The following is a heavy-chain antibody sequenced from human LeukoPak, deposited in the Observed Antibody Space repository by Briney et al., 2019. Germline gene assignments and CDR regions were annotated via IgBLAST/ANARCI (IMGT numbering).Heavy chain of an antibody. J-gene: IGHJ5*02. D-gene: IGHD3-22*01. Sequence: SETLSLTCTVSGGSISSSSYYWGWIRQPPGKGLEWIGSIYYSGNTYYNPSLKSRVTMSVDTSKNQFSLKLSSVTAADTAVYYCARLLYDGSGYSWFDPWGRGTLVTVSS. CDR2: IYYSGNT. CDR3: ARLLYDGSGYSWFDP. CDR1: GGSISSSSYY. V-gene: IGHV4-39*01.